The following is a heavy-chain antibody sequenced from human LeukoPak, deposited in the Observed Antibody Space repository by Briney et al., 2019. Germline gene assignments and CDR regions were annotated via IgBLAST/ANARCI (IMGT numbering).Heavy chain of an antibody. CDR1: GGTFSSYA. J-gene: IGHJ4*02. CDR3: ARGLYGSGNKMVD. V-gene: IGHV1-69*13. Sequence: GASVKVSCKASGGTFSSYAISWVRQAPGQGLEWMGGIIPIFGTANYAQKFQGRATITADESTSTAYMELSSLRSEDTAVYYCARGLYGSGNKMVDWGQGTLVTVSS. D-gene: IGHD3-10*01. CDR2: IIPIFGTA.